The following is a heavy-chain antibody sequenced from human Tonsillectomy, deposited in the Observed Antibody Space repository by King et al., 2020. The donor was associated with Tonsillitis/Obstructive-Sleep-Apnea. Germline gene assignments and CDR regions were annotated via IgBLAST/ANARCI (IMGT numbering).Heavy chain of an antibody. CDR3: ARGEGYCSTTSCWHYFDY. J-gene: IGHJ4*02. CDR2: IIPIFGTA. D-gene: IGHD2-2*01. CDR1: GGTFSSYA. V-gene: IGHV1-69*01. Sequence: VQLVESGAEVKKPGSSVKVSCKASGGTFSSYAINWVRQAPGQGLEWMGGIIPIFGTANYAQKFQGRVTITADESTSTAYMELSSLRSEDTAVYYGARGEGYCSTTSCWHYFDYWGQGTLVTVSS.